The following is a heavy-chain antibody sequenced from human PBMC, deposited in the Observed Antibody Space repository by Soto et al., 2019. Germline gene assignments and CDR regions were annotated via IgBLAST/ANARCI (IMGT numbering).Heavy chain of an antibody. Sequence: GSLRLSCSASGFTFSIYAMHWVRQAPGKGLEYVSSISTNGGSTHYADSVKGRFTISRDNSKNTQYLQMSSLRADDTAVYYCVKGEYYYDSSGYYPFDYWGQGTLVTVSS. CDR1: GFTFSIYA. CDR3: VKGEYYYDSSGYYPFDY. D-gene: IGHD3-22*01. J-gene: IGHJ4*02. CDR2: ISTNGGST. V-gene: IGHV3-64D*06.